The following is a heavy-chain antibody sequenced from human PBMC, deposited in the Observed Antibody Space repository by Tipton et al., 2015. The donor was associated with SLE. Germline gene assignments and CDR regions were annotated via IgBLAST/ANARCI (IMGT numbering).Heavy chain of an antibody. D-gene: IGHD4-11*01. J-gene: IGHJ5*02. CDR3: ARHDTNYGRNWFDP. Sequence: TLSLPCSVSGGSISGTNYYWDWIRQPPGKGPEWIGRITNNGNTYYITSLQSRVTMSVDTSKNHFSLKLSSVTAADTAVYYCARHDTNYGRNWFDPWGQGTLVTVSS. V-gene: IGHV4-39*01. CDR1: GGSISGTNYY. CDR2: ITNNGNT.